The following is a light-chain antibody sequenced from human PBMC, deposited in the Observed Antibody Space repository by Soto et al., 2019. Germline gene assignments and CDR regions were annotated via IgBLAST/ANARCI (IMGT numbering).Light chain of an antibody. Sequence: QSALTQPASVSESXGXSXTXXXXGXXXXLAAHNFVSWYHHHPDKAPKLIIYDVTNRPSGVSNRFSGSKSGTTASLTISGLQAEDEADYYCSSYTTSNTVVFGGGTKLTVL. J-gene: IGLJ2*01. CDR2: DVT. CDR3: SSYTTSNTVV. V-gene: IGLV2-14*03. CDR1: XXXLAAHNF.